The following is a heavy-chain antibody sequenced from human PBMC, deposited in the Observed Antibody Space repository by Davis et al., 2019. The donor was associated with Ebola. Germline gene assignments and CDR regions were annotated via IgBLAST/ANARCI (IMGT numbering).Heavy chain of an antibody. V-gene: IGHV3-30-3*01. Sequence: GESLKISCAASGFTFSSYAMHWVRQAPGKGLEWVAVISYDGSNKYYADSVKGRFTISRDNSKNTLYLQMNSLRAEDTAVFYCASDVRIAAAGIPWGQGTLVTVSS. CDR2: ISYDGSNK. D-gene: IGHD6-13*01. CDR1: GFTFSSYA. CDR3: ASDVRIAAAGIP. J-gene: IGHJ5*02.